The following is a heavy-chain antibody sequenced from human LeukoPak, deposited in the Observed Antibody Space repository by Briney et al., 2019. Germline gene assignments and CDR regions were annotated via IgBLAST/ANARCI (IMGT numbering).Heavy chain of an antibody. D-gene: IGHD3-22*01. V-gene: IGHV4-4*07. Sequence: SETLSLTCTVSGGAISNYYWTWLRQPAGKGLEWIGRIYTSGNTNYNPSLKSRATMSIDTSKNQFSLTLSSVTAADTAVYYCVRGDSGYSVFRFWGQGILVIVSS. CDR3: VRGDSGYSVFRF. CDR2: IYTSGNT. J-gene: IGHJ4*02. CDR1: GGAISNYY.